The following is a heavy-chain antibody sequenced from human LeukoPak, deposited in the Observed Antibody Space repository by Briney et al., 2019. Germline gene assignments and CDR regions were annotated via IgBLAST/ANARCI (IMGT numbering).Heavy chain of an antibody. CDR3: ARGAEVDY. Sequence: ASVKVSFKASGYTFTGYYMHWVRQPPGQGLEGMGWINPNSGGTNYAQKFQGRVTMTRDTSISTAYMELSRLRSDDTAVYYGARGAEVDYWGQGTLVTVSS. CDR1: GYTFTGYY. CDR2: INPNSGGT. D-gene: IGHD6-25*01. J-gene: IGHJ4*02. V-gene: IGHV1-2*02.